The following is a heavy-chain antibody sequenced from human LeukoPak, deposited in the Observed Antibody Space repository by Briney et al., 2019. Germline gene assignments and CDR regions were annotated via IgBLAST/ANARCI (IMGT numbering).Heavy chain of an antibody. CDR1: GGSFSGYY. CDR2: INHSGST. V-gene: IGHV4-34*01. Sequence: SETLSLTCAVYGGSFSGYYWSWIRQPPGKGLEWIGEINHSGSTNYNPSLKSRVTISVDTSKNQFSLKLSSVTAADTAVYYCARGEGRGYFDYWGQGTLVTVSA. CDR3: ARGEGRGYFDY. J-gene: IGHJ4*02.